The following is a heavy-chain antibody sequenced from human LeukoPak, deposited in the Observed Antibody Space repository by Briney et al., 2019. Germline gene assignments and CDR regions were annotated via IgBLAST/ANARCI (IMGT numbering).Heavy chain of an antibody. D-gene: IGHD2-15*01. J-gene: IGHJ5*02. CDR2: INHRGST. CDR1: GGAFSGYY. V-gene: IGHV4-34*01. CDR3: ARQNRRVAAIFGLDP. Sequence: ASETLSLTCVVYGGAFSGYYWSWIRQPPGKGLEWIGEINHRGSTNYNPSLKSRVTISVDTSKNQFSLKLSSVTAADTAVYYCARQNRRVAAIFGLDPWGQGTLVTVSS.